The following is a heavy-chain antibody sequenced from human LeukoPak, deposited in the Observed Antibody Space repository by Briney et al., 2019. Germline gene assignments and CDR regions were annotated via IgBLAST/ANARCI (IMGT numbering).Heavy chain of an antibody. CDR2: IIPIFGTA. J-gene: IGHJ6*02. D-gene: IGHD6-13*01. Sequence: SVKVSCKASGGTFSSYAISWVRQAPGQGLEWMGGIIPIFGTANYAQKFQGRVTITADESTSTAYMELSSLRSEDTAVYYCARGAYSSSWYVPYRYLDYYYGMDVWGQGTTVTVSS. V-gene: IGHV1-69*13. CDR1: GGTFSSYA. CDR3: ARGAYSSSWYVPYRYLDYYYGMDV.